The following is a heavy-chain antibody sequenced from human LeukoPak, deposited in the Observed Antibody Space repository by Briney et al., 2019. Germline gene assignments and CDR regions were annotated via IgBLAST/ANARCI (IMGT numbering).Heavy chain of an antibody. D-gene: IGHD1-1*01. CDR1: GGSISSYY. Sequence: SETLSLTCTVSGGSISSYYWSWIRQPPGKGLEWIGYIYYSGSTYYNPSLKSRVTISVDTSKNLFSLKLSSVTAADTAVYYCAGVQRPLDGADYWGQGTLVTVSS. J-gene: IGHJ4*02. CDR3: AGVQRPLDGADY. CDR2: IYYSGST. V-gene: IGHV4-59*01.